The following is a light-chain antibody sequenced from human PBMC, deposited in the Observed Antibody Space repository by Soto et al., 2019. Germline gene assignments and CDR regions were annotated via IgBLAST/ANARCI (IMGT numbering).Light chain of an antibody. V-gene: IGKV1-12*01. CDR2: GAS. CDR1: QDITKW. Sequence: DIQLTQSPFSVSASVGDRVTITCRASQDITKWLAWYQQKPGQAPKFLIYGASTLQTGVPSRFSGSGSGTDFALTINGLQPEDFATYYCQQASSFPLTFGGGTKVEIK. J-gene: IGKJ4*01. CDR3: QQASSFPLT.